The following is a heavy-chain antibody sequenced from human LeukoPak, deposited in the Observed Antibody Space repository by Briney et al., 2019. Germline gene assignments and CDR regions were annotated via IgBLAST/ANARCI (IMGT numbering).Heavy chain of an antibody. J-gene: IGHJ6*02. CDR1: GYTFTSYG. CDR2: ISAYNGNT. D-gene: IGHD2-2*01. CDR3: AREREGIVVVPAPPDYYYGMDV. Sequence: ASVKVSCKASGYTFTSYGISWVRQAPGQGLEWMGWISAYNGNTNYAQKLQGRVTMTTDTSTSTAYMELRSLRSDDTAVYYCAREREGIVVVPAPPDYYYGMDVWGQGTTVTVSS. V-gene: IGHV1-18*01.